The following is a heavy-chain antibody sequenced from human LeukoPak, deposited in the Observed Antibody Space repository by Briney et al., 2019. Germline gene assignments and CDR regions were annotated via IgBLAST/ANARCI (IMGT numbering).Heavy chain of an antibody. D-gene: IGHD1-26*01. J-gene: IGHJ4*02. V-gene: IGHV4-59*01. CDR2: IYCSGST. Sequence: SETLSLTCTVSGGSISSYYWSWIRQPPGKGLEWIGYIYCSGSTNYNPSLKSRVTISVDTSKNQFSLKLGPVTAADTAVYYCARGPVGATPFDYWGQGTLVTVSS. CDR1: GGSISSYY. CDR3: ARGPVGATPFDY.